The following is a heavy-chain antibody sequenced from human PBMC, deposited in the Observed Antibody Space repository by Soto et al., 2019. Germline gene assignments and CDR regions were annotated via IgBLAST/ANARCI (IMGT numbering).Heavy chain of an antibody. CDR3: ARAHSGGFWSGYLTLYGMDV. J-gene: IGHJ6*02. D-gene: IGHD3-3*01. V-gene: IGHV3-30-3*01. Sequence: QVQLVESGGGVVQPGRSLRLSCAASGFTFSSYAMHWVRQAPGKGLEWVAVISYDGSNKYYADSVKGRFTIARDNSKNTLYLQMNSLRAEDTAVYYCARAHSGGFWSGYLTLYGMDVWGQGTTVTVSS. CDR2: ISYDGSNK. CDR1: GFTFSSYA.